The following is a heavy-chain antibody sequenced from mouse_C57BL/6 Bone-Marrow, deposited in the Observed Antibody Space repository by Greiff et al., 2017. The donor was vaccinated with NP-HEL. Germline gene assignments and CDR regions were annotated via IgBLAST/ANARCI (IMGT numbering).Heavy chain of an antibody. CDR2: ISGGCGNT. J-gene: IGHJ3*01. CDR3: ARHKGWYRFAY. D-gene: IGHD1-1*02. Sequence: EVKLVESGGGLVKPGGSLKLSCAASGFTFSSYTMSWVRQTPEKRLEWVATISGGCGNTYYPDSVKGRFTISRDNAKNTLYLQMSSLRSEDTALYYWARHKGWYRFAYWGQGTLVTVSA. V-gene: IGHV5-9*01. CDR1: GFTFSSYT.